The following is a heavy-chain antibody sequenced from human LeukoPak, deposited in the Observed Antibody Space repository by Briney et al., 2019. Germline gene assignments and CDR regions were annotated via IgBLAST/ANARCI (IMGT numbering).Heavy chain of an antibody. CDR1: GGSISSYY. V-gene: IGHV4-59*01. Sequence: SETLSLTCTVSGGSISSYYWSWLRQPPGKGLEWIGYIYYSGSTNYNPSLKSRVTISVDTSKNQFSLKLSSVTAADTAVYYCARDGLGELGYWGQGTLVTVSS. CDR3: ARDGLGELGY. J-gene: IGHJ4*02. CDR2: IYYSGST. D-gene: IGHD3-10*01.